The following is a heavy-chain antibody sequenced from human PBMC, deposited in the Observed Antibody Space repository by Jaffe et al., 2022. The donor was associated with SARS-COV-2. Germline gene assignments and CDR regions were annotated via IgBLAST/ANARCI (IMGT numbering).Heavy chain of an antibody. CDR1: GFTFSSNS. CDR2: ISGSGDAT. V-gene: IGHV3-23*01. D-gene: IGHD2-15*01. CDR3: AKCSGYCSGGYKDY. J-gene: IGHJ4*02. Sequence: EVQLLESGGGLVQPGGSLRLSCAASGFTFSSNSMNWVRQAPGKGLEWVSTISGSGDATHYAASVKGRFTISRDNSKNTLDLQMNSLRAEDTAVYYCAKCSGYCSGGYKDYWGQGTLVTVSS.